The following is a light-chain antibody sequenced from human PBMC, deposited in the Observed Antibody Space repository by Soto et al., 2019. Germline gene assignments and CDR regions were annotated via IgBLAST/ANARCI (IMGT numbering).Light chain of an antibody. Sequence: DIQMTQSPSSLSASVGDRVTITCRASQGISNYLAWYQQKTGKVPKLLLYAASTLKSGVPSRFSGSGSGTDFTLTISSLQPEDVATYYCQKYNSALHSSFGPGTKVDIK. J-gene: IGKJ3*01. CDR1: QGISNY. CDR2: AAS. CDR3: QKYNSALHSS. V-gene: IGKV1-27*01.